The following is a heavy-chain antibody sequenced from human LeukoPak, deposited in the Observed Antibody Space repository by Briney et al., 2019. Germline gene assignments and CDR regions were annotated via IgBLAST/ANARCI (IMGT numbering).Heavy chain of an antibody. CDR1: GLSISNDW. CDR2: VKSKSAGETT. V-gene: IGHV3-15*01. D-gene: IGHD3-10*01. J-gene: IGHJ4*02. CDR3: TLIQGWGSGSYYRDF. Sequence: GGSLRLPCAASGLSISNDWMSWVRQAPGKGLEWVARVKSKSAGETTDYAAPVKGRFTISGDDSKNTLYLQMNSLKTEDTAVYYCTLIQGWGSGSYYRDFWGQGTLVTVSS.